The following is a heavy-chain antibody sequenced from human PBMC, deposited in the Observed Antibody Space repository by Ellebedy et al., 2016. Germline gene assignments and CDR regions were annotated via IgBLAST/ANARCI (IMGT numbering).Heavy chain of an antibody. Sequence: GGSLRLSCAASGFTFNLFWMSWVRQAPGKGLEWVAIINQDGSEIYYVDSVKGRFTISRDNAKNSLFLQMNSLRAEDTAVYYCARDQGYDLLTGYYKGAFDNWGQGILVTVSS. CDR2: INQDGSEI. CDR3: ARDQGYDLLTGYYKGAFDN. CDR1: GFTFNLFW. J-gene: IGHJ4*02. D-gene: IGHD3-9*01. V-gene: IGHV3-7*04.